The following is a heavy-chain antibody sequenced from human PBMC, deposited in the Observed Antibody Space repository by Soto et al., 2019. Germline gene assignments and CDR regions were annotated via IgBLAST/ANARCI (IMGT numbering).Heavy chain of an antibody. CDR3: ARDKTIFGVAPSRVPLDY. CDR1: GGTFSSYT. V-gene: IGHV1-69*04. CDR2: IIPILGIA. J-gene: IGHJ4*02. Sequence: GASVKVSCKASGGTFSSYTISWVRQAPGQGLEWMGRIIPILGIANYAQKFQGRVTITADKSTSTAYMELSSLRSEDTAVYYCARDKTIFGVAPSRVPLDYWGQGTRVTVSS. D-gene: IGHD3-3*01.